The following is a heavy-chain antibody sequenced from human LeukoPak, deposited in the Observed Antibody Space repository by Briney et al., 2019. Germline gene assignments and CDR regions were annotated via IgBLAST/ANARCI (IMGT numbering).Heavy chain of an antibody. D-gene: IGHD6-19*01. CDR1: GFTFRSYG. J-gene: IGHJ4*02. Sequence: GRSLRLSCAASGFTFRSYGMHWVRQAPGKGLEWVAIIWYDGSNKYYSESVKGRFTVSRDNSKNTLYLQMDSLRAEDTAVYYCARSHPGTTVDAYWGQGTLVTVSS. CDR2: IWYDGSNK. CDR3: ARSHPGTTVDAY. V-gene: IGHV3-33*01.